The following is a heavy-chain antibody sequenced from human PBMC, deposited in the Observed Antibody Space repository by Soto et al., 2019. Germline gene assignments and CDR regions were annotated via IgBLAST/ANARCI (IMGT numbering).Heavy chain of an antibody. Sequence: ASVKVSCKASGYTFTSYDINWVRQATGQVLEWMGWMNPNSGNTGYAQKFQGRVTMTRNTTISIAYMELSSLRSEDTAVYYCAWKIYGDYDKITDYWGQGTLVTVSS. V-gene: IGHV1-8*01. CDR1: GYTFTSYD. CDR3: AWKIYGDYDKITDY. CDR2: MNPNSGNT. D-gene: IGHD4-17*01. J-gene: IGHJ4*02.